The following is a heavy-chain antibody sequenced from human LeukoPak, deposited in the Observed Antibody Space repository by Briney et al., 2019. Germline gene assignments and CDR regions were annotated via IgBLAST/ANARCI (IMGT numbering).Heavy chain of an antibody. CDR3: ARAAHKLERRVPYYYYGMDV. D-gene: IGHD1-1*01. J-gene: IGHJ6*02. Sequence: ASVKVSCKASGYTFTSYDINWVRQATGQGLEWMGWMNRNSGNTGYAQKFQGRVTMTRNTSISTAYMELSSLRSEDTAVYYCARAAHKLERRVPYYYYGMDVWGQGTTVTVSS. CDR1: GYTFTSYD. V-gene: IGHV1-8*01. CDR2: MNRNSGNT.